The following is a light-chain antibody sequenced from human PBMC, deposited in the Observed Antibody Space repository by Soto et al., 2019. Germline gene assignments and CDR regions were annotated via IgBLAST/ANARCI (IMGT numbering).Light chain of an antibody. Sequence: EVVRTQSPATLSVSPGERATLSCRASQTINSNLAWYQQKPGQAPRLLIHGATTRATGIPGRFSGSGSGTEFTLTISSLQSEDIAVYYCQQYNYWPPRTFGQGTKVEI. CDR2: GAT. CDR3: QQYNYWPPRT. J-gene: IGKJ1*01. V-gene: IGKV3-15*01. CDR1: QTINSN.